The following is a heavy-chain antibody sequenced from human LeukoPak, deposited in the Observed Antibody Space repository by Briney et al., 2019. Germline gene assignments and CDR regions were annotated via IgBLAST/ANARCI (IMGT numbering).Heavy chain of an antibody. CDR2: IYYSGST. D-gene: IGHD5-18*01. V-gene: IGHV4-39*01. CDR3: ARHPRGATAMATF. CDR1: GGSISSSSYY. Sequence: SETLSLTCTVSGGSISSSSYYWGWIRQPPGKGLEWIGSIYYSGSTYYNPSLKSRVTISVDTSKNQFSLKLSSVTAADTAVYYCARHPRGATAMATFWGQGTLVTVSS. J-gene: IGHJ4*02.